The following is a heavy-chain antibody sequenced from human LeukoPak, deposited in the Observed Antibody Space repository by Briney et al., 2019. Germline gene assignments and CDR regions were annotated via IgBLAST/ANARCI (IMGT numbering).Heavy chain of an antibody. V-gene: IGHV1-2*02. J-gene: IGHJ3*02. Sequence: ASVKVSCKASGYTFTSYDINWVRQAPGQGLEWMGWINPNSGGTNYAQKFQGRVTMTRDTTISTAYMELSRLRSDDTAVYYCARDRDAFDIWGQGTMVTVSS. CDR1: GYTFTSYD. CDR2: INPNSGGT. CDR3: ARDRDAFDI.